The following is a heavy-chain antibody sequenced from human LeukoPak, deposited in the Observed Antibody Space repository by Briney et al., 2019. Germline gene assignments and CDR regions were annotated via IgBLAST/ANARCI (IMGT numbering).Heavy chain of an antibody. D-gene: IGHD6-19*01. J-gene: IGHJ4*02. Sequence: PGGSLRLSCAASGFTFSSYAMHWVRQAPGKGLEWVAVISYDGSNKYYADSVKGRFTISRDNSKNTLYLQMNSLRSEDTAVYYCASSRVRFFDRIAVAVGFDYWGQGTLVTVSS. CDR2: ISYDGSNK. CDR1: GFTFSSYA. CDR3: ASSRVRFFDRIAVAVGFDY. V-gene: IGHV3-30-3*01.